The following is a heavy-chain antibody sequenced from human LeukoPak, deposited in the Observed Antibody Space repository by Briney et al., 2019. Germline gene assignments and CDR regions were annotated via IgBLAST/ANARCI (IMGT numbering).Heavy chain of an antibody. Sequence: SETLSLTCTVSGGSISSSNWWSWVRQPPGKGLEWIGEIYHSGSTNYNPSLKSRVTISVDKSKNQFSLKLSSVTVADTAVYYCARGNLYYYGSGSFYYFDYWGQGTLVTVSS. CDR3: ARGNLYYYGSGSFYYFDY. V-gene: IGHV4-4*02. CDR1: GGSISSSNW. CDR2: IYHSGST. J-gene: IGHJ4*02. D-gene: IGHD3-10*01.